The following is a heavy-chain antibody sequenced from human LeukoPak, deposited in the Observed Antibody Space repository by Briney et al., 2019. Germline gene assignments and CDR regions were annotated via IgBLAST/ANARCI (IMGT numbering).Heavy chain of an antibody. CDR3: GGGGPAGGNAFDV. J-gene: IGHJ3*01. CDR1: GYTFTGYY. D-gene: IGHD3-16*01. V-gene: IGHV1-2*02. CDR2: INPNSGGT. Sequence: ASVKVSCKASGYTFTGYYMHWVRQAPGQGLEWMGWINPNSGGTNYAQKFQGRVTMTRDTSISTAYMELSRLRSDDTAVYYCGGGGPAGGNAFDVWGQGTMVTVSS.